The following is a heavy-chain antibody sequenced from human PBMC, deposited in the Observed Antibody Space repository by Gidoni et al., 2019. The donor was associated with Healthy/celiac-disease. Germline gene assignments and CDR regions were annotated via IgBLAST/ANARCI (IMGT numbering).Heavy chain of an antibody. CDR2: SSGSCGST. V-gene: IGHV3-23*01. CDR1: GCTFSRYS. CDR3: AKDEITMVRGVILYYFDY. J-gene: IGHJ4*02. D-gene: IGHD3-10*01. Sequence: EVQLLESGGGLVQHGGSMRLSCAASGCTFSRYSISWVRQAPGKGVEWVAASSGSCGSTYYADSVKGRFTISGDNSKNTLYLQMNSLRAEDTAVYYCAKDEITMVRGVILYYFDYWGQGTLVTVSS.